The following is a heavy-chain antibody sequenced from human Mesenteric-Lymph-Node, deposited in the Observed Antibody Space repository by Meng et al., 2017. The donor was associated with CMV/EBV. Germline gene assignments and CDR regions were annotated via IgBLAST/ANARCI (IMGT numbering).Heavy chain of an antibody. D-gene: IGHD2-2*01. J-gene: IGHJ6*02. Sequence: GGSLRLSCAASGFTFSSYSMNWVHQAPGKGLEWVSSISSSSSYIYYADSVKGRFTISRDNAKNSLYLQMNSLRAEDTAVYYCARDLRSSSTSGYYYYYGMDVWGQGTTVTVSS. CDR2: ISSSSSYI. CDR1: GFTFSSYS. CDR3: ARDLRSSSTSGYYYYYGMDV. V-gene: IGHV3-21*01.